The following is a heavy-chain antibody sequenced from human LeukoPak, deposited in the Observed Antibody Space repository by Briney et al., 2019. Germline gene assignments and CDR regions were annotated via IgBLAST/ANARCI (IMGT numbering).Heavy chain of an antibody. J-gene: IGHJ4*02. D-gene: IGHD1-1*01. CDR1: GYRFTTYW. V-gene: IGHV5-51*01. CDR2: IYPGDSDT. CDR3: ARRLLTTGTYYFDY. Sequence: GESLKISCKGSGYRFTTYWIGWVRQMPGKGLEWMGIIYPGDSDTRYSPSFQGQVTISADKSISTAYLQWSSLKASDTAMYYCARRLLTTGTYYFDYWGQGTLVTVSS.